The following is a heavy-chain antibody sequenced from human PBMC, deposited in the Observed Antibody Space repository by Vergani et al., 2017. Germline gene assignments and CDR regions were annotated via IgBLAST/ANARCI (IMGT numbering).Heavy chain of an antibody. Sequence: QVQLVQSGAEVKKPGASVKVSCKASGYTFTSYGISWVRQAPGQGLEWMGWISAYNGNTNYAQKLQGRVTMTTDTSTSTAYMELRSLRSDDTAVYYCARVDLRYFDCPYYYYGMDVWGQGTTVTVSS. V-gene: IGHV1-18*01. J-gene: IGHJ6*02. D-gene: IGHD3-9*01. CDR1: GYTFTSYG. CDR2: ISAYNGNT. CDR3: ARVDLRYFDCPYYYYGMDV.